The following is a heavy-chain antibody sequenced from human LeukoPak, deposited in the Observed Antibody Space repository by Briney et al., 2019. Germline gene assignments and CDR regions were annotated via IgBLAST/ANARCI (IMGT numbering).Heavy chain of an antibody. Sequence: GGSLRLSCAASGFTFSSYWMSWVRQAPGKGLEWVANIKPDGSEKYYVGSVKGRFTISRDNAKNSLYLQMNSLRAEDTAVYCCARETYSYGSPFDYWGQGTLVTVSS. V-gene: IGHV3-7*05. J-gene: IGHJ4*02. D-gene: IGHD5-18*01. CDR2: IKPDGSEK. CDR3: ARETYSYGSPFDY. CDR1: GFTFSSYW.